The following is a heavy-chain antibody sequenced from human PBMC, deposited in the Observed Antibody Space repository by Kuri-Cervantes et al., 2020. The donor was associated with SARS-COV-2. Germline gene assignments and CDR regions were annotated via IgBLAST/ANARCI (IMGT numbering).Heavy chain of an antibody. J-gene: IGHJ4*02. CDR2: ISYDGSNK. Sequence: GGSLRLSCAASGFTSSSYAMRWVRQAPGKGLEWVAVISYDGSNKYYADSVKGRFTISRDNSKNTLYLQMNSLRAEDTAMYYCARDTAARYFDYWGQGTLVTVSS. CDR1: GFTSSSYA. V-gene: IGHV3-30*04. D-gene: IGHD6-6*01. CDR3: ARDTAARYFDY.